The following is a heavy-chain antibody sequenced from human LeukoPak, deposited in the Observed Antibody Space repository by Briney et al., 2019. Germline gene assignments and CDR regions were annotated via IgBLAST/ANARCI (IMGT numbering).Heavy chain of an antibody. V-gene: IGHV3-74*01. CDR3: ARELPREVTLDY. CDR2: INTDGSGT. Sequence: GGSLRLSCAVSGFTFISYGMQWVRQAPGKGLAWVSRINTDGSGTAYADSVKGRFTISRDNAKNTLYLQMNSLRAEDTALHYCARELPREVTLDYWGQGTLVTVSS. CDR1: GFTFISYG. D-gene: IGHD2-21*02. J-gene: IGHJ4*01.